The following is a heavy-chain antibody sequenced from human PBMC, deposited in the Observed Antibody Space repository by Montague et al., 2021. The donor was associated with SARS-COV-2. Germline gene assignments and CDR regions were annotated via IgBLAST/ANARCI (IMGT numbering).Heavy chain of an antibody. V-gene: IGHV4-59*08. CDR3: AKVDSSGPGEY. Sequence: SETLSLTCTVSGGSLNNYFWSWIRQPPGKGLEWVGYISDSGSTKYNPSLQSRVTISVDTASNQFSLKLLSVTAADTAFYYCAKVDSSGPGEYWGQGILVSVSS. CDR2: ISDSGST. CDR1: GGSLNNYF. D-gene: IGHD3-22*01. J-gene: IGHJ4*02.